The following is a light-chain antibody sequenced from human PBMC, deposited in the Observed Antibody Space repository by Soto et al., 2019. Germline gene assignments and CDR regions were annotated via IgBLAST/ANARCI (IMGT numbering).Light chain of an antibody. CDR1: SSNIGAGYD. J-gene: IGLJ1*01. CDR3: QSYYSSLSVVYV. Sequence: QSVLTQPPSVSGAPGQRVTISCTGSSSNIGAGYDVPWYQQLPGKAPKLFIYGNSNRPSGVPDRFSGSKSGTSASLAISGRQAEDEADYYCQSYYSSLSVVYVFGTGTKLTVL. V-gene: IGLV1-40*01. CDR2: GNS.